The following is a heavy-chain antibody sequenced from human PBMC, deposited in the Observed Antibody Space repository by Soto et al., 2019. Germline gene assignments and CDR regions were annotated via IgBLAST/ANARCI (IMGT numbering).Heavy chain of an antibody. V-gene: IGHV4-59*01. J-gene: IGHJ4*02. CDR1: GGSISSYY. D-gene: IGHD3-10*01. CDR2: IYHRGTT. Sequence: QVQLQESGPGLVKPSETLSLTCTVSGGSISSYYWSWIRQPPGKGLGWIGYIYHRGTTNYNPSLTSRVTISADMSTNPFSLKLSSVTAADTALYYWARAIRRGGGFDYWGQGTLVTVSS. CDR3: ARAIRRGGGFDY.